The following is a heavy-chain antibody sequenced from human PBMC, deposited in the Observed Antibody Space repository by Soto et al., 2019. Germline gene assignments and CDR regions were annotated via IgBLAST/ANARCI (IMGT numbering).Heavy chain of an antibody. V-gene: IGHV3-23*01. D-gene: IGHD1-1*01. CDR3: AKSLNINWKNWFDP. J-gene: IGHJ5*02. Sequence: EVQLLESGGGLVQPGGSPRLSCAASGFTFSSNAMNWVRQAPGKGLEWVSVISGTGGRIYYADSVKGRFTISRDNSKNTLYLEMNSLRVEDTAVYYCAKSLNINWKNWFDPWGQGTLVTVSS. CDR1: GFTFSSNA. CDR2: ISGTGGRI.